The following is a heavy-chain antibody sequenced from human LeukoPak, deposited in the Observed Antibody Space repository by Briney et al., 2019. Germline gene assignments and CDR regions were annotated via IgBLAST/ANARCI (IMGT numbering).Heavy chain of an antibody. Sequence: PGESLRLSCAASGFTFSSYEMNRVRQAPGKGLEWVSYISSSGSTIYYADSVKGRFTISRDNAKNSLYLQMNSLRAEDTAVYYCARESDSSGFDYWGQGTLVTVSS. CDR3: ARESDSSGFDY. J-gene: IGHJ4*02. V-gene: IGHV3-48*03. CDR1: GFTFSSYE. D-gene: IGHD3-22*01. CDR2: ISSSGSTI.